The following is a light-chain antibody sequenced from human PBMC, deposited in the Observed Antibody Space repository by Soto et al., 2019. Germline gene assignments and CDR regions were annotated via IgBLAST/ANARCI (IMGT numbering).Light chain of an antibody. CDR3: CSYAGSYTWV. V-gene: IGLV2-11*01. CDR2: DVS. J-gene: IGLJ3*02. CDR1: SSDVGGYNY. Sequence: QSALTQPRSVSGSPGQSVTISCTGTSSDVGGYNYVSWYQQHPGKAPKLMIYDVSTRPSGVPDRVSGSKSGNTASLTISGLQAEDEADYYSCSYAGSYTWVFGGGTKVTVL.